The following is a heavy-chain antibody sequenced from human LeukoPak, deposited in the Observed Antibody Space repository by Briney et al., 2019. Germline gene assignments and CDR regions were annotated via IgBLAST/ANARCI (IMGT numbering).Heavy chain of an antibody. D-gene: IGHD2-15*01. J-gene: IGHJ4*02. CDR3: ARLQSNAREYCSGGSCYFSS. CDR2: ISDSGRN. V-gene: IGHV4-39*02. CDR1: GGSISSSGYY. Sequence: WQTLSLTCTVAGGSISSSGYYWGWVRQPPGMGLEWIGTISDSGRNYYNPSPKSRGSISVDTSQNHFSLELSSVIPADTAVYYCARLQSNAREYCSGGSCYFSSWGQGTLLTVSS.